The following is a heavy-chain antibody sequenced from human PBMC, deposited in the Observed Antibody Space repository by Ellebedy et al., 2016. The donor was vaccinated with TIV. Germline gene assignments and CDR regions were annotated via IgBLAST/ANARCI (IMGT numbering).Heavy chain of an antibody. CDR1: GFTFSSYV. CDR3: AKAEGLGNGYYDAFDI. Sequence: GGSLRLSCAASGFTFSSYVMHWVRQAPGKGLVWVSRLSNDGTVITYADSVKGRFTISRDNAKNSLYLQMNSLRAEYTALYYCAKAEGLGNGYYDAFDIWGQGTMVTVSS. J-gene: IGHJ3*02. D-gene: IGHD3-22*01. V-gene: IGHV3-74*01. CDR2: LSNDGTVI.